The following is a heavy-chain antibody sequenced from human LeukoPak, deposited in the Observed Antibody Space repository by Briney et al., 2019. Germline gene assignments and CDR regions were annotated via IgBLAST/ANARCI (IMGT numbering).Heavy chain of an antibody. V-gene: IGHV3-21*01. Sequence: GGSLRLSCAASGFTFSSYSMNWVRQAPGKGVEWVSYISSSSSYIYYADSVKGRFTISRDNAKNSLYLQMNSLRAEDTAVYYCARGDVYWGLGYWGQGTLVTVSS. CDR3: ARGDVYWGLGY. CDR1: GFTFSSYS. D-gene: IGHD7-27*01. J-gene: IGHJ4*02. CDR2: ISSSSSYI.